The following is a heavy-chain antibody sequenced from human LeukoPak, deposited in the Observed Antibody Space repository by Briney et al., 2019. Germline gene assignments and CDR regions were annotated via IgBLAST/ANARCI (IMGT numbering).Heavy chain of an antibody. V-gene: IGHV4-59*08. CDR2: IYYSGST. J-gene: IGHJ4*02. CDR1: GGSLSSYY. Sequence: SETLSLTCTVSGGSLSSYYWSWIRQPPGKGLEWIGYIYYSGSTYYNPSLKSRVTISVDTSKNQFSLKLSSVTAADTAVYYCARASSYYYDSSGYYQDYWGQGTLVTVSS. CDR3: ARASSYYYDSSGYYQDY. D-gene: IGHD3-22*01.